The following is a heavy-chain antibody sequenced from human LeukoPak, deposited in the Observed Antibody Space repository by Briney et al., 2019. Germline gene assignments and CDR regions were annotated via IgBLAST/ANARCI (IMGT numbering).Heavy chain of an antibody. CDR1: GGSISSYY. V-gene: IGHV4-59*01. Sequence: WETLSLTCTVSGGSISSYYWSWIRQPPGKGLEWIWYIYYSGSTNYNPSLKSRVTISVDTSKNQFSLKLSSVTAADTAVYYCARDNRRLRQFDYCGQRTLVTVSS. D-gene: IGHD3-10*01. CDR2: IYYSGST. CDR3: ARDNRRLRQFDY. J-gene: IGHJ4*02.